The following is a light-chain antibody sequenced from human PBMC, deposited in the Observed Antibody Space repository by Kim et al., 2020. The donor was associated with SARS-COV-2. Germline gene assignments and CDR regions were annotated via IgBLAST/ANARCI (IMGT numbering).Light chain of an antibody. V-gene: IGKV2-28*01. CDR2: LGS. J-gene: IGKJ4*01. Sequence: DIVMTQSPLSLPVTPGEPASISCRSSQSLLQSNGYNYLDWYLQKPGQPPQLLIYLGSNRASGVPDRFSGSGSGTDFTLRISRVEAEDVGVYYCMQALQTPKTFGGGTKVDIK. CDR1: QSLLQSNGYNY. CDR3: MQALQTPKT.